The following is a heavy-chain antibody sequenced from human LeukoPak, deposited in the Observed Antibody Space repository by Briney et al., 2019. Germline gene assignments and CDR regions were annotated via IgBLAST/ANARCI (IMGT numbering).Heavy chain of an antibody. CDR3: AQPRLDSSILDC. Sequence: SSVTLSRNASGGTFSSCANSWGRQGPAQGLELKGRIIPIFGIANYAQKVQGRVTITADISTSTAYMELSSLRSEYTAVYYCAQPRLDSSILDCWGQGALVSFSS. CDR2: IIPIFGIA. D-gene: IGHD3-22*01. V-gene: IGHV1-69*04. CDR1: GGTFSSCA. J-gene: IGHJ4*02.